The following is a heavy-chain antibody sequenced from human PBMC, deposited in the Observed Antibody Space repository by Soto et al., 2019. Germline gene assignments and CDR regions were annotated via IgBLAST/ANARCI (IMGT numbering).Heavy chain of an antibody. CDR1: GFTFSSYA. CDR3: AKDPGFEGYCSGGSCYELGLNWFDP. V-gene: IGHV3-23*01. J-gene: IGHJ5*02. Sequence: EVQLLESGGGLVQPGGSLRLSCAASGFTFSSYAMSWVRQAPGKGLEWVSAISGSGGSTYYADSVKGRFTISRDNSKNTLYLQMNSQRAEDTAVYYCAKDPGFEGYCSGGSCYELGLNWFDPWGQGTLVTVSS. CDR2: ISGSGGST. D-gene: IGHD2-15*01.